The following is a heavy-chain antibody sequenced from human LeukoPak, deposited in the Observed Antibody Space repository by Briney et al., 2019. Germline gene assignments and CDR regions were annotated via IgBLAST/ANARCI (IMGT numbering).Heavy chain of an antibody. D-gene: IGHD3-10*01. CDR1: GGSISSGGYY. J-gene: IGHJ3*02. CDR2: IYHSGST. CDR3: ARGHGSGSYYVGFDI. V-gene: IGHV4-30-2*01. Sequence: SETLSLTCTVSGGSISSGGYYWSWIRQPPGKGLEWIGYIYHSGSTYYNPSLKSRVTISVDRSKNQFSLKLSSVTAADTAVYYCARGHGSGSYYVGFDIWGLGTMVTVSS.